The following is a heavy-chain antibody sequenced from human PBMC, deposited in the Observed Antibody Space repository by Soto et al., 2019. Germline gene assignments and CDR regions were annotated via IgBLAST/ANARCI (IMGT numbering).Heavy chain of an antibody. J-gene: IGHJ4*02. CDR1: GGPIKTGDYY. CDR3: ARAGFSYGHLLF. D-gene: IGHD3-10*01. CDR2: VFYSGAT. Sequence: LSLTCSVSGGPIKTGDYYWNWIRQPPGKGLEWIGYVFYSGATNYSPSLKSRAAISMDTSKNQFSLSLTSVTAADTAVYYCARAGFSYGHLLFWGQGIRVTVSS. V-gene: IGHV4-30-4*01.